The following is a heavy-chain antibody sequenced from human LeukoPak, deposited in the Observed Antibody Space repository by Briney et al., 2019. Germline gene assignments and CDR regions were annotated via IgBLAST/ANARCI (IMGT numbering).Heavy chain of an antibody. Sequence: GGSLRLSCAASGFTFSSYSMNWVRQAPGKGLEWVSSISSSSSYIYYADSVKGRFTISRDNAKNSLYLQMNSLRAEDTAVYYCARVRRDGYNLHFDYWGQGTLVTVSS. CDR3: ARVRRDGYNLHFDY. CDR1: GFTFSSYS. CDR2: ISSSSSYI. D-gene: IGHD5-24*01. J-gene: IGHJ4*02. V-gene: IGHV3-21*01.